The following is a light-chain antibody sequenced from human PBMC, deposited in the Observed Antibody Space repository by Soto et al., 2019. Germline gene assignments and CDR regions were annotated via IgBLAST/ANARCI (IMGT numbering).Light chain of an antibody. J-gene: IGLJ3*02. CDR1: SSNIGAGYD. CDR3: QSYDSSLSAWV. Sequence: QAVVTQPPSVSGAPGQRVTISCTGSSSNIGAGYDVHWYQQLPGTAPKLLIYGNSNRPSGVPDRFSGSKSGTSASLAITGLQAEDEADYYCQSYDSSLSAWVFGGGTNLTVL. CDR2: GNS. V-gene: IGLV1-40*01.